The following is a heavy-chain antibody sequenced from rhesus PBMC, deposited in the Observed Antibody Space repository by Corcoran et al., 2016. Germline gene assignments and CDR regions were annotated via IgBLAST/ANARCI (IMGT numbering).Heavy chain of an antibody. CDR1: GGSISDSNR. CDR3: ARNSYGAAGH. Sequence: QVQLQESGPGVVKPSETLSLTCAVSGGSISDSNRWSWIRQPPGKGLEWIGYLYGSSTRTNYNPSLKSRVTISKDTSKNQFSLKLSSVTAAHTVVYYCARNSYGAAGHWGQGVLVTVSS. D-gene: IGHD6S26*01. J-gene: IGHJ4*01. CDR2: LYGSSTRT. V-gene: IGHV4S10*01.